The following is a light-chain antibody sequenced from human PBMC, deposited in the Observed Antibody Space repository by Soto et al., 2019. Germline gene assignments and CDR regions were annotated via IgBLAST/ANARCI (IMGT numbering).Light chain of an antibody. Sequence: QSALTQPASVSGSPGQSITISCTGTSSDVGGYNYVSWYQQHPGKAPKFMIYDVSNRPSGVSTRFSGSKSGNTASLTISGLQDEEEADYYCNSYTTSNTRQIVFGTGTKLTVL. J-gene: IGLJ1*01. V-gene: IGLV2-14*01. CDR2: DVS. CDR1: SSDVGGYNY. CDR3: NSYTTSNTRQIV.